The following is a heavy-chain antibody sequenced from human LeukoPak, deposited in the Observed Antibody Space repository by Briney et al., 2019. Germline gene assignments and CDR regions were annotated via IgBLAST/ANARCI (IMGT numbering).Heavy chain of an antibody. CDR3: AKDKFPPLIVVVTDAFDI. V-gene: IGHV3-23*01. CDR2: ISGSGGST. Sequence: PGGSLRLSCAASGFTFSSYAMSWVRQAPGKGLEWVSAISGSGGSTYYADSVKGRFTISRDNSKNTLYLQMNSLRAEDTAVYYCAKDKFPPLIVVVTDAFDIWGQGTMVTVSS. D-gene: IGHD3-22*01. CDR1: GFTFSSYA. J-gene: IGHJ3*02.